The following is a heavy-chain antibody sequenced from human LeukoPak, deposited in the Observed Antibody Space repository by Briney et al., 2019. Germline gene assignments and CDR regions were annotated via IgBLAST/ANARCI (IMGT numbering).Heavy chain of an antibody. CDR2: INAGNGNT. V-gene: IGHV1-3*03. CDR1: GYTFTSYA. Sequence: VASVKVSCKASGYTFTSYAMHWVRQAPGQRLEWMGWINAGNGNTKYSQEFQGRVTITRDTSASTAYIELSSLRSEDMAVYYCARAPSGYGDYHDYWGQGTLVTVSS. CDR3: ARAPSGYGDYHDY. J-gene: IGHJ4*02. D-gene: IGHD4-17*01.